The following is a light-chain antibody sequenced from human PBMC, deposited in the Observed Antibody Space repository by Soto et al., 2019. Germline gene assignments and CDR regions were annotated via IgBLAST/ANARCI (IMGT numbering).Light chain of an antibody. J-gene: IGKJ3*01. CDR2: GAS. V-gene: IGKV3-15*01. Sequence: EIVMTQSPATLSVSPGERATLSCRASQSISSNLAWYQQKPGQAPRLLIYGASTRATGIPARFSGSGSGTDITITISSLQSEDFAVYYCQQYNNSPPDTFGPGTKVDIK. CDR3: QQYNNSPPDT. CDR1: QSISSN.